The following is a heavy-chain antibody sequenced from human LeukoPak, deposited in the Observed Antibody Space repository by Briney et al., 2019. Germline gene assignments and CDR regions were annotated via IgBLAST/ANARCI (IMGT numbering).Heavy chain of an antibody. V-gene: IGHV5-51*01. CDR3: ARGEVYFDY. CDR2: INPGDSDT. J-gene: IGHJ4*02. D-gene: IGHD3-10*01. Sequence: GESLKISCKVSGYTFISYWIGWVRQMPGRGLEWMGIINPGDSDTRYSPSFQGQVTISVDKSISTAYPHRSSLKASDTAMYYCARGEVYFDYWGQGTLVTVFS. CDR1: GYTFISYW.